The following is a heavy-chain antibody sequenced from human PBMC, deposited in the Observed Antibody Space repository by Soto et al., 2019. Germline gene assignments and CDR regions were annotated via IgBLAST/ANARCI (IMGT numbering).Heavy chain of an antibody. CDR1: GFSLTTSGMR. Sequence: SVPTLVNPTQTLTLTWTFSGFSLTTSGMRVNWIRQPPGKALEWLARIDWDDDKFYSTSLKTRLTISKGTSKNQVVLTMTNMDPVDTATYYCARGASGYDVDYWGQGTLVTVSS. CDR2: IDWDDDK. J-gene: IGHJ4*02. V-gene: IGHV2-70*04. D-gene: IGHD5-12*01. CDR3: ARGASGYDVDY.